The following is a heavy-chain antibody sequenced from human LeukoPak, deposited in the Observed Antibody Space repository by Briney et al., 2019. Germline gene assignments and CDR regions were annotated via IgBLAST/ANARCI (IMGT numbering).Heavy chain of an antibody. J-gene: IGHJ2*01. CDR1: GFTFSSYG. CDR2: IWYDGSSK. V-gene: IGHV3-33*01. Sequence: PGRSLRLSCAASGFTFSSYGMHWVRQAPGKGLEWVALIWYDGSSKYYRDSVKGRFTISRDNSKNTLYLQMNSLRDEDTAVYYCARAGITLAGPYWCFDLWGRGTLVTVSS. CDR3: ARAGITLAGPYWCFDL. D-gene: IGHD6-19*01.